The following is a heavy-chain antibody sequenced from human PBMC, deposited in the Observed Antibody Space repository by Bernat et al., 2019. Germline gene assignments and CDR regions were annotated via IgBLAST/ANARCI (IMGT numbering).Heavy chain of an antibody. CDR1: GVSFSDHY. Sequence: EVQLVESGGGLVQPGGSLRLSCEASGVSFSDHYMDWVRQAPGKVLEWFGRIRNKANIYTHEYAPQVEGRITISRDDSKNSLFLQQNSLKTEDTAVYYCTRVKGYGPDYRGQGTVVTVSP. D-gene: IGHD6-13*01. CDR2: IRNKANIYTH. J-gene: IGHJ4*02. CDR3: TRVKGYGPDY. V-gene: IGHV3-72*01.